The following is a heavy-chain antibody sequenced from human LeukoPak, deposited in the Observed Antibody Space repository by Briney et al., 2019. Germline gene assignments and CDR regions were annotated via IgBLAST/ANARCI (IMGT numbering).Heavy chain of an antibody. V-gene: IGHV4-34*01. CDR3: ARDVDTAMIPLDY. CDR2: INHSGST. D-gene: IGHD5-18*01. J-gene: IGHJ4*02. Sequence: SETLSLTCAVYGGSFSGYYWSWIRQPPGKGLEWIGEINHSGSTNYNPSLKSRVTISVDTSKNQFSLKLSSVTAADTAVYYCARDVDTAMIPLDYWGQGTLVTVSS. CDR1: GGSFSGYY.